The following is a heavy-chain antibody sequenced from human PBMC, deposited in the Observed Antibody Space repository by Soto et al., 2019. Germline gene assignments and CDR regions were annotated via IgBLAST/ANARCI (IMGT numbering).Heavy chain of an antibody. J-gene: IGHJ6*02. D-gene: IGHD6-19*01. CDR3: ARSGYSSGWHYGMDV. CDR1: GGTFSSYT. CDR2: IIPILGIA. Sequence: HVQLVQSGAEVKKPGSSVKVSCKASGGTFSSYTISWVRQAPGQGLEWMGRIIPILGIANYAQKFQGRVTITADKSTSTAYMELSSLRSEDTAVYYCARSGYSSGWHYGMDVWGQGTTVTVSS. V-gene: IGHV1-69*02.